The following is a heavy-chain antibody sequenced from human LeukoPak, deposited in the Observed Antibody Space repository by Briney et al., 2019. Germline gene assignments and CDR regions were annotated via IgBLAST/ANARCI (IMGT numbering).Heavy chain of an antibody. CDR3: SRWLQLGRAFDI. CDR2: IYYSGST. D-gene: IGHD1-1*01. J-gene: IGHJ3*02. V-gene: IGHV4-39*07. CDR1: GGSISSSSYY. Sequence: SETLSLTCTVSGGSISSSSYYWGWIRQPPGKGLEWIGSIYYSGSTYYNPSLKSRVTISVDTSKNQFSLKLSSVTAADTAVCYCSRWLQLGRAFDIWGQGTMVTVSS.